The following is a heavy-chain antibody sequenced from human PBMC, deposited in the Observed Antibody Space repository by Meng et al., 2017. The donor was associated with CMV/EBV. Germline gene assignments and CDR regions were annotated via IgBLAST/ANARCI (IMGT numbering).Heavy chain of an antibody. D-gene: IGHD4-17*01. Sequence: ASSGFTVSSYGMHWVRQAPGKGLEWVAVISYNGSNKYYADSVKGRFTISRDNSKNTLYLQMNSLRAEDTAVYYCEKERGDGDYDFDYWGQGTLVTVSS. J-gene: IGHJ4*02. CDR3: EKERGDGDYDFDY. CDR1: GFTVSSYG. V-gene: IGHV3-30*18. CDR2: ISYNGSNK.